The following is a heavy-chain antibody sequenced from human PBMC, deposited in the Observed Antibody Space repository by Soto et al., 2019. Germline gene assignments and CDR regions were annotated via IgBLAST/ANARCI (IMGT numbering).Heavy chain of an antibody. CDR3: AKGVRRITGTRTLYYFDY. J-gene: IGHJ4*02. V-gene: IGHV3-30*18. Sequence: QVQLVESGGGVVQPGRSLRLSCAASGFTFSSYGMHWVRQAPGKGLEWVAVISYDGSNKYYADSVKGRFTISRDNSKNTLYLQMNSLRAEDTAVYYCAKGVRRITGTRTLYYFDYWGQGTLVTVSS. CDR1: GFTFSSYG. CDR2: ISYDGSNK. D-gene: IGHD1-7*01.